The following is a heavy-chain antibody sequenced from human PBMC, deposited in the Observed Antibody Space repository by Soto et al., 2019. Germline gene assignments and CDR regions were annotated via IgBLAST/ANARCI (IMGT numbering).Heavy chain of an antibody. CDR2: ISAYNGNT. D-gene: IGHD6-19*01. CDR3: ARDSTGYSSGWYAPDY. V-gene: IGHV1-18*01. CDR1: GYTFTSYG. J-gene: IGHJ4*02. Sequence: VKVSCKASGYTFTSYGISWVRQAPGQGLEWMGWISAYNGNTNYAQKLQGRVTMTTDTSTSTAYMELRSLRSDDTAVYYCARDSTGYSSGWYAPDYWGQGTLVTVSS.